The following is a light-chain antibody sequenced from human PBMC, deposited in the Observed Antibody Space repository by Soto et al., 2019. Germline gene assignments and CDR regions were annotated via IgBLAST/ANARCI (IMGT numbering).Light chain of an antibody. CDR3: HQYNNWPPRWT. Sequence: ETVMTQSPATLSVSPGERATLSCRASQSVNNNLAWYQQKPGQAPRLLIYGASTRATGIPARFSGSGSGTEFILTISSLQSEDFAVYYCHQYNNWPPRWTFGQGTKVEIK. V-gene: IGKV3-15*01. CDR1: QSVNNN. CDR2: GAS. J-gene: IGKJ1*01.